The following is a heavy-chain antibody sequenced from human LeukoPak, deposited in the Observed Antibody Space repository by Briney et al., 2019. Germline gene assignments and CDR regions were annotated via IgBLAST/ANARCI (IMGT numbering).Heavy chain of an antibody. CDR1: GGSFSGYY. CDR3: ASGGSSSWFPRY. CDR2: INHSGST. D-gene: IGHD6-13*01. Sequence: SETLSLTCAVYGGSFSGYYWSWIRQPPGKGLEWIGEINHSGSTNYNPSLKSRVTKSVDTSKNQFSLKLSSVTAADTAVYYCASGGSSSWFPRYWGQGTLVTVSS. V-gene: IGHV4-34*01. J-gene: IGHJ4*02.